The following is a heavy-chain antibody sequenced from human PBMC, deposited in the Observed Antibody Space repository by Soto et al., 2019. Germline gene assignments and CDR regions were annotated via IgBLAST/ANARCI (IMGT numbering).Heavy chain of an antibody. J-gene: IGHJ5*02. CDR2: IWYDGINT. V-gene: IGHV3-33*01. Sequence: QEQLVESGGGVAQPGRSLRLSCAASGFTFTNYGMQWVRQAPGKGLEWVAVIWYDGINTHYTESVKGRFSITRDDSKNTLYLQMNSRRVEDTAVYHGARVDPDDAADRWGQGNRVTVSS. CDR3: ARVDPDDAADR. CDR1: GFTFTNYG.